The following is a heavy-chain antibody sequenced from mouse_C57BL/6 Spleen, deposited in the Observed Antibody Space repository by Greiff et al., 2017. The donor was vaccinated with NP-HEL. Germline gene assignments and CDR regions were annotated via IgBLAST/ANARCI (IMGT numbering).Heavy chain of an antibody. CDR3: ARFGYYGKDY. J-gene: IGHJ4*01. V-gene: IGHV1-69*01. Sequence: VQLQQPGAELVMPGASVKLSCKASGYTFTSYWMHWVKQRPGQGLEWIGEIDPSDSYTNYNQKFKGKSTLTVDKSSSTAYMQLSSLTSEDSAVYYCARFGYYGKDYWGQGTSVTVSS. CDR1: GYTFTSYW. CDR2: IDPSDSYT.